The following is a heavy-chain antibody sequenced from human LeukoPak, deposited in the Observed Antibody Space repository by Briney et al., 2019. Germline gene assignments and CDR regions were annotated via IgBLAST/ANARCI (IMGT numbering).Heavy chain of an antibody. D-gene: IGHD3/OR15-3a*01. CDR2: IYYSGNT. Sequence: SETLSLTCTVPGGSISSSSYYWGWIRQPPGKGLEWIGSIYYSGNTYYNASLKSQVSISIDTSKNQFPLRLTSVTAADTAVYYCARQTGSGLFILPGGQGTLVTVSS. V-gene: IGHV4-39*01. CDR1: GGSISSSSYY. J-gene: IGHJ4*02. CDR3: ARQTGSGLFILP.